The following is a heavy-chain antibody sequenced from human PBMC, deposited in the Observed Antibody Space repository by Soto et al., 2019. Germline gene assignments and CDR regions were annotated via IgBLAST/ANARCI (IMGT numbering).Heavy chain of an antibody. CDR1: GFTFSSYA. Sequence: GGVQRLSCAASGFTFSSYAMSWVRQAPGKGLEWVSAISGSGGSTYYADSVKGRFTISRDNSKNTLYLQMNSLRAEDTAVYYCAKDLEMATSHGFDYWGQGTLVTVSS. CDR3: AKDLEMATSHGFDY. J-gene: IGHJ4*02. D-gene: IGHD5-12*01. CDR2: ISGSGGST. V-gene: IGHV3-23*01.